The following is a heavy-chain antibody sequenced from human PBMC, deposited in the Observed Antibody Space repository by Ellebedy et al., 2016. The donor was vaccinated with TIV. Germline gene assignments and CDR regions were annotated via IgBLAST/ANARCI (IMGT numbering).Heavy chain of an antibody. V-gene: IGHV4-39*07. D-gene: IGHD3-9*01. CDR1: GDSISNNYY. Sequence: MPSETLSLTCAVSGDSISNNYYWGWIRQSPGKGLEWIGNVVYRGRTYYNPPLKTRVTISLDMSKNQFSLSLRFVAAADTAMYYCARGIDEGQFDWLFAYDFDSWGQGAQVTVSS. CDR3: ARGIDEGQFDWLFAYDFDS. CDR2: VVYRGRT. J-gene: IGHJ4*02.